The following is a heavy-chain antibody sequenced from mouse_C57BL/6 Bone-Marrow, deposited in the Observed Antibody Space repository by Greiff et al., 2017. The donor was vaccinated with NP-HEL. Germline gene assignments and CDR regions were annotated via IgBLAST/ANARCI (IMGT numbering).Heavy chain of an antibody. CDR2: IYPGNSDT. CDR1: GYTFTSYW. CDR3: TRDPLITTVVGGYFDV. V-gene: IGHV1-5*01. D-gene: IGHD1-1*01. Sequence: VQLQQSGTVLARPGASVKMSCKTSGYTFTSYWMHWVKQRPGQGLEWIGAIYPGNSDTSYNQKFKGKAKLTAVTSASTAYMELSSLTNEDSAVYYCTRDPLITTVVGGYFDVWGTGTTVTVSS. J-gene: IGHJ1*03.